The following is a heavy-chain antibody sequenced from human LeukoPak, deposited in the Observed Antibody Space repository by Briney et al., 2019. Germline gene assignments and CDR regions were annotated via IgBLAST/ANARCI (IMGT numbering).Heavy chain of an antibody. CDR2: TKQDGSEK. D-gene: IGHD3-22*01. J-gene: IGHJ6*02. Sequence: GGSLRLSCAASGFTFSSYWMSWVRQAPGEGLEWVANTKQDGSEKYYVDSVKGRFTISRDNAKNSLYLQMNSLRAEDTAVYYCARDYDSSGYYYYYYYYGMDVWGQGTTVTVSS. CDR1: GFTFSSYW. CDR3: ARDYDSSGYYYYYYYYGMDV. V-gene: IGHV3-7*01.